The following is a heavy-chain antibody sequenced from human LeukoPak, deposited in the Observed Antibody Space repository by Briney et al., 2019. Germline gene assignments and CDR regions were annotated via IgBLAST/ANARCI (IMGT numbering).Heavy chain of an antibody. V-gene: IGHV4-38-2*02. J-gene: IGHJ4*02. CDR1: GYSISNGYY. CDR2: IYHRGST. CDR3: ARGAEYYAIWRGYAGYSDY. Sequence: SETLSLTCTVSGYSISNGYYWGWIRQPPGKGLELVGIIYHRGSTYYNPSLRSRVTISLDRSKKKFSLKLTSVTAADTAVYFCARGAEYYAIWRGYAGYSDYWGQGISVTVSS. D-gene: IGHD3-3*01.